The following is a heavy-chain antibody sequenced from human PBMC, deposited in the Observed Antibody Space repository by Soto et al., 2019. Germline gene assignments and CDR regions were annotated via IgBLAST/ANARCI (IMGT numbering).Heavy chain of an antibody. CDR1: GYTFTGYY. CDR2: INPNSGGT. D-gene: IGHD6-13*01. V-gene: IGHV1-2*02. J-gene: IGHJ6*02. Sequence: ASVKVSCKASGYTFTGYYMHWVRQAPGQGLEWMGWINPNSGGTNYAQKFQGRVTMTRDTSISTAYMELSRLRSDDTAVYYCARVAADGTYYYYGMDVWGQGTTVTVYS. CDR3: ARVAADGTYYYYGMDV.